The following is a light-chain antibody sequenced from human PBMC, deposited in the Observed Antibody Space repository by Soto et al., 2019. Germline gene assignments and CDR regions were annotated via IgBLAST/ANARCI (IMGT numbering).Light chain of an antibody. CDR3: QSYDSSLSGSYV. CDR1: SSNIGAGYD. V-gene: IGLV1-40*01. CDR2: ANK. Sequence: QSVLTQPPSVSGAPGQRVTISCTGSSSNIGAGYDVHWYQQVPGKAPKLLISANKNPPSGVPDRFSGSKSGTSASLAITGLQAEDEADYYCQSYDSSLSGSYVFGTGTKVTVL. J-gene: IGLJ1*01.